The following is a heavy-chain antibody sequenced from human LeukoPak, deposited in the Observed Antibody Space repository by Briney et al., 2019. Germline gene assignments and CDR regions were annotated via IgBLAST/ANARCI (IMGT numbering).Heavy chain of an antibody. Sequence: ASVKVSCKASGGTFSSYAISWVRQAPGQGLEWMGIINPSGGSTSYAQKFQGRVTITADESTSTAYMELSSLRSEDTAVYYCARGLAAGGYYYYYYMDVWGKGTTVTISS. CDR2: INPSGGST. V-gene: IGHV1-69*11. CDR1: GGTFSSYA. CDR3: ARGLAAGGYYYYYYMDV. J-gene: IGHJ6*03. D-gene: IGHD6-13*01.